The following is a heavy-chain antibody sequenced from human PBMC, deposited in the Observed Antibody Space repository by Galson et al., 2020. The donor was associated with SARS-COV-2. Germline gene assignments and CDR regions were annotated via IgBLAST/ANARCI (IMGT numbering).Heavy chain of an antibody. J-gene: IGHJ4*02. V-gene: IGHV4-61*01. D-gene: IGHD4-17*01. Sequence: SETLSLTCTVSGGSVSSGSYYWSWIRQPPGKGLEWIGYIYYSGSTNYNPSLKSRVTISVDTSKNQFSLKLSSVTAADTAVYYCARERVSSVVYPTTVVTQGGGFDYWGQGTLVTVSS. CDR1: GGSVSSGSYY. CDR3: ARERVSSVVYPTTVVTQGGGFDY. CDR2: IYYSGST.